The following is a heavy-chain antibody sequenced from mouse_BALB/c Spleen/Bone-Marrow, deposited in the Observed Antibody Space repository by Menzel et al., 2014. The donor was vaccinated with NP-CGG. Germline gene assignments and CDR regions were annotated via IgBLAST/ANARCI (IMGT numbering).Heavy chain of an antibody. V-gene: IGHV1-80*01. CDR3: ARGDFDFEAWFTC. J-gene: IGHJ3*01. Sequence: VQLQQSGAELARPGSSVKISCKASGYAFSSYWMNWVQQRPGQGLEWIGQIYPGDGDINYNGKFKGKATPTADKSSGTAYMQFSSLTSEDSAVYFCARGDFDFEAWFTCWGQGTLVTVSA. D-gene: IGHD2-4*01. CDR2: IYPGDGDI. CDR1: GYAFSSYW.